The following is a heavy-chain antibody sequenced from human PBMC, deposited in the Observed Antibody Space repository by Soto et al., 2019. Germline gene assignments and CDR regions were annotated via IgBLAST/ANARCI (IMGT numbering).Heavy chain of an antibody. J-gene: IGHJ4*02. CDR2: ISVYNSNT. D-gene: IGHD1-26*01. CDR1: GYTFTSYG. V-gene: IGHV1-18*01. CDR3: ARVHGGSYFGIDH. Sequence: ASVKVSCKASGYTFTSYGISWVRQAPGQGLEWMGWISVYNSNTVYAQKLQGRVTMTTDTSTSTAYMELRSLRSDDTAVYSCARVHGGSYFGIDHWGQGTLVTVSS.